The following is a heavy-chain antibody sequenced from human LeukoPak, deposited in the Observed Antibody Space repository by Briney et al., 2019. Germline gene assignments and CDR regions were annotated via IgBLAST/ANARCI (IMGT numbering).Heavy chain of an antibody. CDR1: GFTFSSYW. J-gene: IGHJ5*02. CDR2: IKQDGSEK. D-gene: IGHD4-17*01. V-gene: IGHV3-7*01. CDR3: ARGLGTTVTTNWFDP. Sequence: PGGSLRLSCAASGFTFSSYWMSWVRQAPGKGLEWVANIKQDGSEKYYVDSVKGRFTISRDNAKNSLYLQMNSLRAEDTAVYYCARGLGTTVTTNWFDPWGQGTLVTVSS.